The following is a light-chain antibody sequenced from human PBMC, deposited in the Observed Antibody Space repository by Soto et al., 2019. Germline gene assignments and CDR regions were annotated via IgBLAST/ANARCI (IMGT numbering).Light chain of an antibody. Sequence: QSVLTQPASVSGSPGQSITISCTGTTTDVGSYNLVSWYQQHPGKAPKLMIYEVIKRPSGVSNRFSGSKSGSTASLTISGLQAEDEADYYCSSYEHSRTYVFGTGTKLTVL. CDR2: EVI. CDR3: SSYEHSRTYV. V-gene: IGLV2-23*02. CDR1: TTDVGSYNL. J-gene: IGLJ1*01.